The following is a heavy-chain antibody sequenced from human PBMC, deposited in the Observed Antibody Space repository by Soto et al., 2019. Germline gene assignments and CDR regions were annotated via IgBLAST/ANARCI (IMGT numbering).Heavy chain of an antibody. V-gene: IGHV3-33*01. CDR2: IWYDGSNK. D-gene: IGHD2-15*01. CDR1: GFTFSSYG. Sequence: QVQLVESGGGVVQPGRSLRLSCAASGFTFSSYGMHWVRQAPGKGLEGGAVIWYDGSNKYYADSVKGRFTISRDNSKNTLYLQMNSLRAEDTAVYYCARDMRGYCSGGSCRTPLGDWGQGTLVTVSS. J-gene: IGHJ4*02. CDR3: ARDMRGYCSGGSCRTPLGD.